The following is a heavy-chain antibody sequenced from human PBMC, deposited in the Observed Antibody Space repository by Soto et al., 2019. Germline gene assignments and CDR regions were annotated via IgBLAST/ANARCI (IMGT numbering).Heavy chain of an antibody. D-gene: IGHD6-13*01. Sequence: ASVKVSCKASGYTFTGYYMHWVRQAPGQGLEWMGWINPNSGGTNYAQKFQGRVTMTRDTSISTAYMELSRLRSDDTAVYYCAREEGLAAAALDYCGEGTLVNDS. V-gene: IGHV1-2*02. J-gene: IGHJ4*02. CDR3: AREEGLAAAALDY. CDR2: INPNSGGT. CDR1: GYTFTGYY.